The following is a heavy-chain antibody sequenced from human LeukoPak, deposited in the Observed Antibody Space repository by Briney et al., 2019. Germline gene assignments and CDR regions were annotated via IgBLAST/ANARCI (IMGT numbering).Heavy chain of an antibody. D-gene: IGHD6-13*01. CDR1: GFTFSSYG. J-gene: IGHJ4*02. V-gene: IGHV3-30*18. CDR3: AKEHYKAAAGGYYFDY. CDR2: ISYDGSNK. Sequence: PGGSLRLSCAASGFTFSSYGMHWVRQAPGKGLEWVAVISYDGSNKYYADSVKGRFTISRDNSKNTLYLQMNSLRAEDTAVYYCAKEHYKAAAGGYYFDYWGQGTLVTVSS.